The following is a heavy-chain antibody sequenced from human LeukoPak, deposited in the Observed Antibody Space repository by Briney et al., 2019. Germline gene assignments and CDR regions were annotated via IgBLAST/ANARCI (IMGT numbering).Heavy chain of an antibody. J-gene: IGHJ4*02. D-gene: IGHD2-2*01. CDR1: GYSFTSYY. CDR3: ARVGAHRYCSSTSCYEDY. CDR2: INPNSGVT. Sequence: ASVKVSCKASGYSFTSYYITWVRQAPGQGLEWMGWINPNSGVTDYAQKFQGRVTMTRDTSISTAYMELSSLESDDTAVYYCARVGAHRYCSSTSCYEDYWGQGTLVTVSS. V-gene: IGHV1-2*02.